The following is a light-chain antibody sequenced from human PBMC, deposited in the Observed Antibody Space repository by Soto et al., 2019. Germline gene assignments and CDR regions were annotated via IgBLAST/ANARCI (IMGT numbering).Light chain of an antibody. CDR3: QQYGSSPT. J-gene: IGKJ1*01. CDR1: QSVGGS. V-gene: IGKV3-20*01. Sequence: ETVLTQSPGTLSLSPGERATLSCRASQSVGGSLAWYQQRPGQAPRLLVYHTSNRATGIPDRFSGSGSGTDFTLTISRLEPEDFAVYYCQQYGSSPTFGQGTKVDI. CDR2: HTS.